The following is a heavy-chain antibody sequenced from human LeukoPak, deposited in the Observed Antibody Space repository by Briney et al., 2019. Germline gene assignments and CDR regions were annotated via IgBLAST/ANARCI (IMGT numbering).Heavy chain of an antibody. J-gene: IGHJ6*02. CDR3: ARGSGASGIYGMDV. V-gene: IGHV1-2*04. Sequence: AASVKVSCKASGYTFTGYYVHWVRQAPGQGLEWMGWINPNSGGTNYAQKFQGWVTMTRDTSISAAYMELSRLRSDDTAVYYCARGSGASGIYGMDVWGQGTTVTVSS. CDR2: INPNSGGT. D-gene: IGHD3-10*01. CDR1: GYTFTGYY.